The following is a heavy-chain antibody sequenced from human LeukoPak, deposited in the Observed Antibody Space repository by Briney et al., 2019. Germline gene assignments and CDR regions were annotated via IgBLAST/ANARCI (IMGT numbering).Heavy chain of an antibody. CDR2: ISGSGGST. CDR1: GFTFSSYA. Sequence: GGSLRLSCAASGFTFSSYAMSWVRQAPGKGLEWVSAISGSGGSTYYADSVKGRFTISRDNSKNTLYLQMNSLRAEDTAVYYCAKGDRTFYDSSGYYYDYWGQGTLVTVAS. V-gene: IGHV3-23*01. J-gene: IGHJ4*02. CDR3: AKGDRTFYDSSGYYYDY. D-gene: IGHD3-22*01.